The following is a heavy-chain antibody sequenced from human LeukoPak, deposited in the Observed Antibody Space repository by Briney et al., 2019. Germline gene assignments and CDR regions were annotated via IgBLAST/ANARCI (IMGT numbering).Heavy chain of an antibody. CDR3: ASDPRLYYDILTGYN. V-gene: IGHV1-2*02. CDR2: INPNSGGT. D-gene: IGHD3-9*01. CDR1: GYTFNGYY. Sequence: ASVKVSCKASGYTFNGYYIHWVRQAPGQGLEWMGWINPNSGGTNYAQKFQGRVTMTRDTSISTAYMELSRLRSDDTAVYYCASDPRLYYDILTGYNWGQGTLVTVSS. J-gene: IGHJ4*02.